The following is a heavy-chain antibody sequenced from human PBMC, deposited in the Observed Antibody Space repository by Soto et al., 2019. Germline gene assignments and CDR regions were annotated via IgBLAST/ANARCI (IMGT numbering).Heavy chain of an antibody. V-gene: IGHV4-59*08. CDR2: VYESGST. J-gene: IGHJ3*02. Sequence: QVQLQESGPRLVKPAETLSLTCTVSGGFLDRSYWSWIRQSPGKGLEWIGYVYESGSTSYNPSLKSRVAASVDIPKIHFTPTLTSVTAADTAVYYCVRHLPVPMAVGSFDIWGRGTLITVSS. CDR3: VRHLPVPMAVGSFDI. CDR1: GGFLDRSY. D-gene: IGHD2-8*01.